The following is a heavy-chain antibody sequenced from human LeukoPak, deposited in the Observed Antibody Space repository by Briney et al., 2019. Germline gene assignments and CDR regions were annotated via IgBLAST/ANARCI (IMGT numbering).Heavy chain of an antibody. V-gene: IGHV1-24*01. D-gene: IGHD3-22*01. CDR1: GYTLTELS. Sequence: ASVKVSCKVSGYTLTELSMHWVRQAPGKGLEWVGGFDPEDGETIYAQKFQGRVTMTEDTSTDTAYMELSSLRSEDTAVYYCATSDIYDSSGYYYNWGQGTLVTVSS. CDR3: ATSDIYDSSGYYYN. J-gene: IGHJ4*02. CDR2: FDPEDGET.